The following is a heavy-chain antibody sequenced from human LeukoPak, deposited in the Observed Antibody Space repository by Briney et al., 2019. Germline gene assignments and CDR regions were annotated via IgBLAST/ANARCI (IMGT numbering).Heavy chain of an antibody. CDR2: IYHSGST. V-gene: IGHV4-4*02. CDR1: GGSISSSNW. D-gene: IGHD6-13*01. J-gene: IGHJ5*02. Sequence: SGTLSLTCAVSGGSISSSNWWSWVRQPPGKGPEWIGEIYHSGSTNYNPSLKSRVTISVDKSKNQFSLKLSSVTAADTAVYYCARAPRESSSWYNWFDPWGQGTLVTVSS. CDR3: ARAPRESSSWYNWFDP.